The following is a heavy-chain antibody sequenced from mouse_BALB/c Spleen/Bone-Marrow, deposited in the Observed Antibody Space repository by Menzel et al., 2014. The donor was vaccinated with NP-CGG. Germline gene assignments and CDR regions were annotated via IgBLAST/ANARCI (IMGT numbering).Heavy chain of an antibody. CDR2: TSDAGSYT. CDR1: GFTFSDYY. Sequence: DVQLQESGGGLVKPGGSLKLSCAASGFTFSDYYMYWVRQTPEKRLEWVATTSDAGSYTYYPDSVKGRFTISRDNAKNNLYLQMISLKSEDTAMYYCARDGDYRYAWFAYWGQGTLVTVPT. V-gene: IGHV5-4*02. J-gene: IGHJ3*01. D-gene: IGHD2-14*01. CDR3: ARDGDYRYAWFAY.